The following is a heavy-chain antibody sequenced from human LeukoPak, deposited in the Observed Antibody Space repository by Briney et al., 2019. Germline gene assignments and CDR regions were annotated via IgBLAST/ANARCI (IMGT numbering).Heavy chain of an antibody. CDR2: IYYSGST. Sequence: SGTLSLTCAVSGGSIISSNWWSWVRQPPGKGLEWIGYIYYSGSTNYNPSLKSRVTISVDTSKNQFSLKLSSVTAADTAVYYCAREWAAAAVDYWGQGTLVTVSS. V-gene: IGHV4-4*02. CDR1: GGSIISSNW. D-gene: IGHD6-13*01. J-gene: IGHJ4*02. CDR3: AREWAAAAVDY.